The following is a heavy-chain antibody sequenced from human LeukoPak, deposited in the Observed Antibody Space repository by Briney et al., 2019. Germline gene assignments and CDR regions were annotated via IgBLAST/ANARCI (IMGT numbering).Heavy chain of an antibody. CDR1: GGSFSGYY. D-gene: IGHD6-13*01. CDR2: INHSGST. CDR3: ARVLAAAGNNWFDP. J-gene: IGHJ5*02. Sequence: PSETLSLTCAVYGGSFSGYYWSWLRQPPGKGLEWIGEINHSGSTNYNPSLKSRVTISVDTSKNQFSLKLSSVTAADTAVYYCARVLAAAGNNWFDPWGQGTLGAVS. V-gene: IGHV4-34*01.